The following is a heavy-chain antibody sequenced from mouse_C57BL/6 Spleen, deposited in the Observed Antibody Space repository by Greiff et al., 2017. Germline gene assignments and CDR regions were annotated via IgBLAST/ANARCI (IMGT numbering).Heavy chain of an antibody. D-gene: IGHD3-2*02. Sequence: EVHLVESGGGLVKPGGSLKLSCAASGFTFSSYTMSWVRQTPEKRLEWVATISGGGGNTYYPDSVKGRFTISRDNAKNTLYLQMSSLRSEDTALYYCARHRSSGYGFAYWAKGLWSLSLQ. CDR2: ISGGGGNT. V-gene: IGHV5-9*01. CDR1: GFTFSSYT. J-gene: IGHJ3*01. CDR3: ARHRSSGYGFAY.